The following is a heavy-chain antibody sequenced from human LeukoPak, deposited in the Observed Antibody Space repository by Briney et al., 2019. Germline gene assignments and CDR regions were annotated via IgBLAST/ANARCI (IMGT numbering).Heavy chain of an antibody. CDR3: AKDRRRDGVYFDY. Sequence: GGSLRLSCAASGFTFSSYSMNWVRQAPGKGLEWVAFIRYDGSNKYYADSVKGRFTISRDNSKNTLYLQMNSLRAEDTAVYYCAKDRRRDGVYFDYWGQGTLVTVSS. CDR2: IRYDGSNK. D-gene: IGHD3-3*01. J-gene: IGHJ4*02. V-gene: IGHV3-30*02. CDR1: GFTFSSYS.